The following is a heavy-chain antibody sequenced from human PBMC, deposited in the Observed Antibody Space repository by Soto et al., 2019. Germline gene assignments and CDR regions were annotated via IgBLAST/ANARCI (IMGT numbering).Heavy chain of an antibody. CDR2: IYPGDSDT. CDR1: GYSFTSYW. D-gene: IGHD1-1*01. CDR3: TRRGGTTMSTNWFDP. V-gene: IGHV5-51*01. Sequence: GESLKISCKGSGYSFTSYWIGWVRQMPGKGLEWMGIIYPGDSDTRYSPSFQGQVTISADKSISTAYLQWSSLKASDTAIYYCTRRGGTTMSTNWFDPWGQGTLVTVSS. J-gene: IGHJ5*02.